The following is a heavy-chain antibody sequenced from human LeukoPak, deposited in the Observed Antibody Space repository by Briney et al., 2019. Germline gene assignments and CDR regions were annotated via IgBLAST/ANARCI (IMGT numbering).Heavy chain of an antibody. Sequence: ASVKVSCTASGYTFTGYEMHWVRQAPGPGLEWMGWINPNSSVTNYAQKFQGRVTMIRDTSISTAYMELSRLRSDDTAVYYCARDLTRDNWLDPWGQGTLVTVSS. J-gene: IGHJ5*02. V-gene: IGHV1-2*02. CDR2: INPNSSVT. CDR3: ARDLTRDNWLDP. CDR1: GYTFTGYE.